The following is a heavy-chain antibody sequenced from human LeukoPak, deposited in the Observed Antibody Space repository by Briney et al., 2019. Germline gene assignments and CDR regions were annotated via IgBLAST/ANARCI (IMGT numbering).Heavy chain of an antibody. J-gene: IGHJ4*02. CDR2: IYYSGST. CDR3: ARGGSFRYFDY. CDR1: GGSISSGGYY. V-gene: IGHV4-31*03. Sequence: SETLSLTCTVSGGSISSGGYYWSWIRQHPGKGLEWIGYIYYSGSTYYNPSLKSRVTISVDTSKNQFSLKLSSVTAADTAVYYCARGGSFRYFDYWGLGTLVTVSS. D-gene: IGHD3-10*01.